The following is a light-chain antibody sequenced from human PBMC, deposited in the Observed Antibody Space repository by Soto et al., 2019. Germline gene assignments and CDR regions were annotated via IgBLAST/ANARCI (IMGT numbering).Light chain of an antibody. CDR2: DDD. V-gene: IGLV1-51*01. Sequence: QSAMTQPRSVSAAPGQRVTIYCSGSSSNIGGNSVSWYQQLPGTAPKLLIYDDDKRPSGIPDRFSGSKSGTSATLGITGFQTGDEADHYCGSWDSSLSAYVFGTGTKVTVL. CDR3: GSWDSSLSAYV. CDR1: SSNIGGNS. J-gene: IGLJ1*01.